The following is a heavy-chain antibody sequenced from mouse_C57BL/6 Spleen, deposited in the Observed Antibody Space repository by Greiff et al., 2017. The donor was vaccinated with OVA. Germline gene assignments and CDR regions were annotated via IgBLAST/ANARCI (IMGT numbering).Heavy chain of an antibody. Sequence: VQLQQSGAELAKPGASVKLSCKASGYTFTSYWMHWVKQRPGQGLEWIGYINPSSGYTKYNQKFKDKATLTADKSSSTAYMQLSSLTYEDSAVYDGASSWDENYAMDYWGQGTSVTVSS. J-gene: IGHJ4*01. CDR1: GYTFTSYW. D-gene: IGHD4-1*01. CDR2: INPSSGYT. CDR3: ASSWDENYAMDY. V-gene: IGHV1-7*01.